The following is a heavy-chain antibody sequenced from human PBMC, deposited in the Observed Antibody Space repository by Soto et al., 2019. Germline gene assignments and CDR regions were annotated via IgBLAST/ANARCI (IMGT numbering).Heavy chain of an antibody. CDR2: IIPIFGTA. V-gene: IGHV1-69*01. CDR3: ARGSGCSGGSRDSDYYYYGMDV. CDR1: GGTFSSYA. J-gene: IGHJ6*02. D-gene: IGHD2-15*01. Sequence: QVQLVQSGAEVTKPGSSVKVSCKASGGTFSSYAISWVRQAPGQGLEWMGGIIPIFGTANYAQKFQGRVTITADESTSTAYMELSSLRSEDTAVYYCARGSGCSGGSRDSDYYYYGMDVWGPGTTVTVSS.